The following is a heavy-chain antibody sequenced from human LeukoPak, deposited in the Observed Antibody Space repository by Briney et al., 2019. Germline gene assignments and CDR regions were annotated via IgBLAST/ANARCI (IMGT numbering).Heavy chain of an antibody. V-gene: IGHV3-43*02. CDR2: ISGDGGST. J-gene: IGHJ4*02. D-gene: IGHD5-24*01. CDR3: AKDIRGDGYNSRFDY. CDR1: GFAFDDYA. Sequence: GGSLRLSCAASGFAFDDYAMHWVRQAPGTGPEWASLISGDGGSTYYADSVKGRFTISRDNSKNSLYLQVNSLRTEDTALYYCAKDIRGDGYNSRFDYWGQGTLVTVSP.